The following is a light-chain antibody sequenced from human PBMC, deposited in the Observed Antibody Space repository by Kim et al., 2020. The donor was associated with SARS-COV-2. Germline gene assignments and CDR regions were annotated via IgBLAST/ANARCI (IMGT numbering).Light chain of an antibody. CDR2: GKN. Sequence: SSELTQDPAVSVALGQTVRITCQGNSLRSYYASRYQQKPGQAPVLVIYGKNNRPSGMPDRFSGSRSGNTASLTITGAKAEDEADYYCNSRDSSGNPWVYGGGTQLTVL. CDR1: SLRSYY. J-gene: IGLJ3*02. V-gene: IGLV3-19*01. CDR3: NSRDSSGNPWV.